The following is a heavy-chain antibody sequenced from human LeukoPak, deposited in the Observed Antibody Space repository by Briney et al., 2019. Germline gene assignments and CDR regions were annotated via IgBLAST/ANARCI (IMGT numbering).Heavy chain of an antibody. J-gene: IGHJ1*01. CDR2: SSSSGRTV. D-gene: IGHD3-22*01. Sequence: QPGGSLRLSCAASGFSVSSYEMNWVRQAPGKGLEWVSYSSSSGRTVYYAGSVKGRFTISIDNAKNALYLQMNSLRAEDTAVYYCARGGGDSSGYYFFQHWGQGTLVTVSS. CDR3: ARGGGDSSGYYFFQH. V-gene: IGHV3-48*03. CDR1: GFSVSSYE.